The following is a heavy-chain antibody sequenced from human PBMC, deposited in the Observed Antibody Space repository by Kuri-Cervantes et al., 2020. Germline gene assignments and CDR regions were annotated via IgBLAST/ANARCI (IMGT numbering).Heavy chain of an antibody. CDR1: GGSFSGYF. Sequence: SETLSLTCAVYGGSFSGYFWTWIRQPPGKGLEWIAEINHRGSTNYNPSLNSRVTVSADKSKNQFSLRLSSVTAADTAVYYCARESRLNTVWGQGTLVTVSS. D-gene: IGHD4-17*01. CDR3: ARESRLNTV. J-gene: IGHJ4*02. V-gene: IGHV4-34*10. CDR2: INHRGST.